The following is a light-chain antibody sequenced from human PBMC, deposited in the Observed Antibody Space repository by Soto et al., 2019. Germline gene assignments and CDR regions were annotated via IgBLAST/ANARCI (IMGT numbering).Light chain of an antibody. J-gene: IGLJ1*01. CDR1: SSDVGAYDH. CDR3: SSFAITTTRFYV. V-gene: IGLV2-14*01. CDR2: GVN. Sequence: QSALAQPASVSGSPGQSITISCTGTSSDVGAYDHVSWYQQDPGKAPKLIIFGVNNRPSGLSNRFSGSKSGNTASLTISGLQAEDDADYYCSSFAITTTRFYVFGSGTKLTVL.